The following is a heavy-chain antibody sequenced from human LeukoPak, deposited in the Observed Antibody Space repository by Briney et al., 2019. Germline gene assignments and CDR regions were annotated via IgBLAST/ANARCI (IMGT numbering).Heavy chain of an antibody. Sequence: GGSLRLSCVVSGFTFSSYEMNWVRQAPGKGLEWVSYISSSGTTIYYAGSVKGRFTISRDNAKNSLYLQMNSLRAEDTAVYYCARDMGTMTDAFDIWGQGTMVTVSS. V-gene: IGHV3-48*03. CDR2: ISSSGTTI. CDR3: ARDMGTMTDAFDI. D-gene: IGHD3-22*01. J-gene: IGHJ3*02. CDR1: GFTFSSYE.